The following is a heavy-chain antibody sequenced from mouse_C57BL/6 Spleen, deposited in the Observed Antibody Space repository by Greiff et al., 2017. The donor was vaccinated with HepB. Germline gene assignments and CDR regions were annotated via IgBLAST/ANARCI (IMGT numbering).Heavy chain of an antibody. Sequence: EVQVVESGGGLVKPGGSLKLSCAASGFTFSDYGMHWVRQAPEKGLEWVAYISSGSSTIYYADTVKGRFTISRDNAKNTLFLQMTSLRSEDTAMYYCARPRDYGSSPYWYFDVWGTGTTVTVSS. D-gene: IGHD1-1*01. CDR1: GFTFSDYG. CDR3: ARPRDYGSSPYWYFDV. CDR2: ISSGSSTI. V-gene: IGHV5-17*01. J-gene: IGHJ1*03.